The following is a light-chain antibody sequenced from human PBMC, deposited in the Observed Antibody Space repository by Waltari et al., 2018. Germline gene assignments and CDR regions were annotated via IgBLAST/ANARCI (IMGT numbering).Light chain of an antibody. V-gene: IGKV1-39*01. CDR3: QQGYSSPPYT. J-gene: IGKJ2*01. Sequence: DIQMTQSPSPLSASVGDRVTITCRASQSISTYLNWYQQKPGKAPSLLIFAATSLQSGVPSRSSGSGSGTEFTLTINNLQPEDFATYYCQQGYSSPPYTFGQGTKLLI. CDR1: QSISTY. CDR2: AAT.